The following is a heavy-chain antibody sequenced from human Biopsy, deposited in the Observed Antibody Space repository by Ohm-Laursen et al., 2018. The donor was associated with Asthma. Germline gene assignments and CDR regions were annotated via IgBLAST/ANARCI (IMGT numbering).Heavy chain of an antibody. Sequence: SLRLSCTASGFTFRDYYMTWIRQAPGKGLVWVSRINSDGSSTSYADSVKGRFTISRDNSKNTLYLQMNSLRAEDTAVYYCAKWDTYYDFWSGYYTRYNYYYYGMDVWGQGTTVTVSS. V-gene: IGHV3-74*01. CDR2: INSDGSST. D-gene: IGHD3-3*01. J-gene: IGHJ6*02. CDR1: GFTFRDYY. CDR3: AKWDTYYDFWSGYYTRYNYYYYGMDV.